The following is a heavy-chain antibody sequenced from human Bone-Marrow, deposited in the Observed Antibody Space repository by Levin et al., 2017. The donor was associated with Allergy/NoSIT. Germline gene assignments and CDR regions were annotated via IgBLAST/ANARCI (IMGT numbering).Heavy chain of an antibody. V-gene: IGHV4-38-2*01. J-gene: IGHJ6*03. CDR3: ARVSKNYYYYYLDV. CDR2: IYHGGDI. Sequence: SETLSLTCAVSGSSITEYYWGWIRQPPGKGLEWIGTIYHGGDIYYNPSLKSRVTLSLDTPTNQFSLNLSSVTAADTAVYYCARVSKNYYYYYLDVWGKGTTVTVSS. CDR1: GSSITEYY.